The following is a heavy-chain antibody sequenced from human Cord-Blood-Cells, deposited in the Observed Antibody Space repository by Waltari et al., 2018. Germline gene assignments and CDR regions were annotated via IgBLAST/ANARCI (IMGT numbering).Heavy chain of an antibody. Sequence: QVQLQQWGAGLLKPSETLSLPCAVYGASFSGYSWSWNPQPPGKGLEWSGEINHSGSTNYNPSLKSRVTISVDTSKNQFSLKLSSVTAADTAVYYCARRTPGIAAAGYFDYWGQGTLVTVSS. CDR3: ARRTPGIAAAGYFDY. V-gene: IGHV4-34*01. CDR1: GASFSGYS. J-gene: IGHJ4*02. CDR2: INHSGST. D-gene: IGHD6-13*01.